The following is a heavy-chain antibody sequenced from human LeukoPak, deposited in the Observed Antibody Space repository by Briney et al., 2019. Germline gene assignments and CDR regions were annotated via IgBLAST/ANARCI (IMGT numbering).Heavy chain of an antibody. V-gene: IGHV5-51*01. Sequence: GESLKISCKGSGYSFTSYWIGWVRQMPGKGLEWMGIIYPGDSDTRYSPSFQGQVTISADKSISTAYLQWSSLKASGTAMYYCARGHYYGSGSPLASPYNWFDPWGQGTLVTVSS. D-gene: IGHD3-10*01. CDR3: ARGHYYGSGSPLASPYNWFDP. J-gene: IGHJ5*02. CDR1: GYSFTSYW. CDR2: IYPGDSDT.